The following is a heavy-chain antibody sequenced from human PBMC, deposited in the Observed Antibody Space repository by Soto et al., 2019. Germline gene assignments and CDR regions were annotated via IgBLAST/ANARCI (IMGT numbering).Heavy chain of an antibody. CDR3: AREGVAPYYYYGMDV. CDR2: ISSYNGDT. CDR1: GYTFTRSG. V-gene: IGHV1-18*01. D-gene: IGHD5-12*01. Sequence: QVQLVQSGAEVKKPGASVKVSCKASGYTFTRSGISGVGQPPGQGPEGMGWISSYNGDTNYAQTFQGRATMTTDTSTSTAYMELRSLRSDDTAVYYCAREGVAPYYYYGMDVWGQGTPVTVSS. J-gene: IGHJ6*02.